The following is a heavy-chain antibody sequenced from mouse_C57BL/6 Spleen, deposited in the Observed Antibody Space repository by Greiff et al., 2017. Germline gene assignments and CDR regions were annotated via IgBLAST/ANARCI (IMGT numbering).Heavy chain of an antibody. CDR1: GFTFSDYG. D-gene: IGHD2-4*01. Sequence: EVKLVESGGGLVKPGGSLKLSCAASGFTFSDYGMHWVRQAPEKGLEWVAYISSGSSTIYYADTVKGRFTISRDNAKNTLFLQMTSLRSEDTAMYYCARMGDDYDARGAMDYWGQGTSVTVSS. V-gene: IGHV5-17*01. J-gene: IGHJ4*01. CDR3: ARMGDDYDARGAMDY. CDR2: ISSGSSTI.